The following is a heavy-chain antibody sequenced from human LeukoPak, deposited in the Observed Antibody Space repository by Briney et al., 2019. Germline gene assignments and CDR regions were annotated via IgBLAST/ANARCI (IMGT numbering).Heavy chain of an antibody. CDR2: ISSSGSTI. CDR1: GFTFSSYE. Sequence: GGSLRLSCAASGFTFSSYEMNWDRQAPGKGLEWVSYISSSGSTIYYADSVKGRFTISRDNAKNSLYLQMNSLRAEDTAVYYCARHSIAAAGLLYYYYYMDVWGKGTTVTVSS. CDR3: ARHSIAAAGLLYYYYYMDV. D-gene: IGHD6-13*01. V-gene: IGHV3-48*03. J-gene: IGHJ6*03.